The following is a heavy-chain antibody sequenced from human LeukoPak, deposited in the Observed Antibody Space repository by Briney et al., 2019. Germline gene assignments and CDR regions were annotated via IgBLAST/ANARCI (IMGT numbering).Heavy chain of an antibody. V-gene: IGHV4-39*01. CDR2: FFYSGIT. D-gene: IGHD5-18*01. Sequence: NPSETLSLTCTVSGGSISSSSKYWGWIRQSPGKGLEWIGNFFYSGITYYNPSLKSRVTISVDTSKNQFSLKLSSVTAADTAVYYCARGTAMVFSVVDYWGQGTLVTVSS. CDR1: GGSISSSSKY. J-gene: IGHJ4*02. CDR3: ARGTAMVFSVVDY.